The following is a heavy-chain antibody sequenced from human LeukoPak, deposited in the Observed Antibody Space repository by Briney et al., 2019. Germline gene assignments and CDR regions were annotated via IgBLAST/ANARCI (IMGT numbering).Heavy chain of an antibody. D-gene: IGHD3-22*01. CDR2: IIPIFGTA. Sequence: GASVKLSCKASGYTFTSYGISWVRQPPGQGLEWMGGIIPIFGTANYAQNFQGRVTITTDESTSTAYMELSSLRSEDTAVYYCARGRITMIVPGAFDIWGQGTMVTVSS. V-gene: IGHV1-69*05. J-gene: IGHJ3*02. CDR1: GYTFTSYG. CDR3: ARGRITMIVPGAFDI.